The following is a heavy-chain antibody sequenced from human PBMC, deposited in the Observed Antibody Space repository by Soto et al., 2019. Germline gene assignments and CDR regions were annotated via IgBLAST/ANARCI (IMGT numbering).Heavy chain of an antibody. CDR3: AKDHGPYGDGLDY. V-gene: IGHV3-23*01. CDR2: ISSRGGRT. Sequence: EVQLLESGGGLVQPGGSLRLSCAASGFTFNSYAMSWVRQAPGKRLEWVSAISSRGGRTHYADSVKGRFTISRDNSKSTLYLQVNSLRAEDTAVYYCAKDHGPYGDGLDYWGQGTLVTVSS. CDR1: GFTFNSYA. J-gene: IGHJ4*02. D-gene: IGHD4-17*01.